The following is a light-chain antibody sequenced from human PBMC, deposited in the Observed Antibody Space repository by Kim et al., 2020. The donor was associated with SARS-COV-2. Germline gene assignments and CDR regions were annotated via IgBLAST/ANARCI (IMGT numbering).Light chain of an antibody. Sequence: QSALTQPRSVSGSPGQSVTISCTGNSSDVGDSIFVYWYQHHSGKAPKLVIYDVNVRPSGVPDRFSGSKSGNTASLTISGLQAEDEADYYCYSYAGSLTFVVFGGGTQLTVL. CDR2: DVN. CDR1: SSDVGDSIF. CDR3: YSYAGSLTFVV. J-gene: IGLJ2*01. V-gene: IGLV2-11*01.